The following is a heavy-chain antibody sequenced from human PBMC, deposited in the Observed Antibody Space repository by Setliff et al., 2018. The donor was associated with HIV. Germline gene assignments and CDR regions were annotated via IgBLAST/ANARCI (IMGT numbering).Heavy chain of an antibody. D-gene: IGHD5-12*01. CDR2: IIPPFGTA. Sequence: SVKVSCKASGGTFSDYAIIWVRQVPGQGLEWMGEIIPPFGTANYAQKFQGRVTMTEDTSTYTAYMELSGLRSEDTAVYYCAIDVFGGWLRPMPDFWGPGTLVTVSS. CDR1: GGTFSDYA. CDR3: AIDVFGGWLRPMPDF. V-gene: IGHV1-69*06. J-gene: IGHJ4*02.